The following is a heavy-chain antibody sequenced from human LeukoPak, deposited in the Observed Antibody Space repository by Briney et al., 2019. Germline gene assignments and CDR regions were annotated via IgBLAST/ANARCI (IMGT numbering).Heavy chain of an antibody. CDR1: GYSITSAYY. V-gene: IGHV4-38-2*02. CDR2: FFLKGST. D-gene: IGHD5-18*01. Sequence: SETLSLTCTVSGYSITSAYYWGWIRQPPGKGLEWIGSFFLKGSTYYNPSLKSRVTISVDTSKNQFSLKLSSVTAADTAVYYCARERALGGYSYGYEGYWGQGTLVTVSS. J-gene: IGHJ4*02. CDR3: ARERALGGYSYGYEGY.